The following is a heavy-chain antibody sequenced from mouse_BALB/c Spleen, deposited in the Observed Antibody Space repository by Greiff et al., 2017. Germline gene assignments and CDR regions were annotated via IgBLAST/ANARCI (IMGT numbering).Heavy chain of an antibody. CDR3: AKFMTYAMDY. Sequence: EVMLVESGGGLVQPGGSLKLSCAASGFTFSSYGMSWVRQTPDKRLELVATINSNGGSTYYPDSVKGRFTISRDNAKNTLYLQMSSLKSEDTAMYYCAKFMTYAMDYWGQGTSVTVSS. V-gene: IGHV5-6-3*01. J-gene: IGHJ4*01. CDR1: GFTFSSYG. CDR2: INSNGGST. D-gene: IGHD1-2*01.